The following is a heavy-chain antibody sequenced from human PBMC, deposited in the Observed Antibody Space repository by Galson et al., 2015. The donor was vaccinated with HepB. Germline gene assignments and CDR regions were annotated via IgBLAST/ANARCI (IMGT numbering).Heavy chain of an antibody. V-gene: IGHV1-8*02. CDR1: GYTFTSYG. J-gene: IGHJ6*03. Sequence: SVKVSCKASGYTFTSYGISWVRQAPGQGLEWMGWMNPNSGNTGYAQKFQGRVTMTRNTSISTAYMELSSLRSEDTAVYYCARSSLLPYYYYMDVWGKGTTVTVSS. CDR3: ARSSLLPYYYYMDV. D-gene: IGHD2-2*01. CDR2: MNPNSGNT.